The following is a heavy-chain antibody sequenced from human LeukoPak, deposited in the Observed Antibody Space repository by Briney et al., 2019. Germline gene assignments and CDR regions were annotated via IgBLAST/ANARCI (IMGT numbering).Heavy chain of an antibody. J-gene: IGHJ4*02. D-gene: IGHD1-26*01. CDR3: ARGRVRWELPGRWYFDY. Sequence: SETLSLTCAVYGGSFSGYYWSWIRQPPGKGLEWIGEINHSGSTNYNPSLRSRVTISVDTSKNQFSLKLSSVTAADTAVYYCARGRVRWELPGRWYFDYWDQGTLVTVSS. CDR2: INHSGST. CDR1: GGSFSGYY. V-gene: IGHV4-34*01.